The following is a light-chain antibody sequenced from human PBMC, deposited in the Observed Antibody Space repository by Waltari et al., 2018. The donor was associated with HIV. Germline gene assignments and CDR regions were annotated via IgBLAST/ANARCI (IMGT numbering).Light chain of an antibody. CDR1: QSISYSSKNKTY. J-gene: IGKJ1*01. Sequence: DIVMTQSPDSLALSLGETATIYCKSSQSISYSSKNKTYLAWYQQRPGQTPKLLIYWASTRNSGVPDRFSGSGSGTDFTLTITSLQSEDVAFYFCQQSYNVPPTFGPGTKVEVK. CDR2: WAS. V-gene: IGKV4-1*01. CDR3: QQSYNVPPT.